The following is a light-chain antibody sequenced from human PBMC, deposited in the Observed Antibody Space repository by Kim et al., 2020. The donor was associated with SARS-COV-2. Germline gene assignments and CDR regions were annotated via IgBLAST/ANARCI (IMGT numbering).Light chain of an antibody. J-gene: IGLJ3*02. Sequence: SYELTQPPSESVSPGQTATITCSGDKMGDKYVCWYQQKPGQSPVLVIYQDTKRPSGIPERFSGSNSGNTATLTISGTKAMDEADYYCQAWDSSTKGVFGG. V-gene: IGLV3-1*01. CDR1: KMGDKY. CDR2: QDT. CDR3: QAWDSSTKGV.